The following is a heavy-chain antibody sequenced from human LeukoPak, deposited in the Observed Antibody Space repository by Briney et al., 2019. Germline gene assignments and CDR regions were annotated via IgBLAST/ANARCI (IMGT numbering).Heavy chain of an antibody. CDR2: ISGSGGST. CDR1: GFTFSSYA. CDR3: AKDSTSGSYYLDY. D-gene: IGHD1-26*01. V-gene: IGHV3-23*01. Sequence: PGGSLRLSCAASGFTFSSYAMSWVRQAPGKGLEWVSAISGSGGSTYYADSVKGRFTISRDNSKNTLYLQMNSLRAEGTAVYYCAKDSTSGSYYLDYWGQGTLVTVSS. J-gene: IGHJ4*02.